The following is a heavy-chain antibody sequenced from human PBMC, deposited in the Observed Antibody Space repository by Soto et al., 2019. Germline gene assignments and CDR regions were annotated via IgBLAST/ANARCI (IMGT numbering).Heavy chain of an antibody. D-gene: IGHD4-4*01. Sequence: SETLSLTCTVSGDSISSSSYYWGWIRHPPGKGLEWIGSIYYSGSTYYNPSLKSRVTISVATSKNQFSLKLSSVSAADTAVYYCASAPMMTTLDYYFDYWVQGTLVTVSS. J-gene: IGHJ4*02. CDR3: ASAPMMTTLDYYFDY. V-gene: IGHV4-39*01. CDR2: IYYSGST. CDR1: GDSISSSSYY.